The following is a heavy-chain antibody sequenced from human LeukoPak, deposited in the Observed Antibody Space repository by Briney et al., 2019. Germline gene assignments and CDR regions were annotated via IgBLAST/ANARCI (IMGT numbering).Heavy chain of an antibody. D-gene: IGHD3-16*01. CDR2: ISYDGSNK. V-gene: IGHV3-30-3*01. CDR1: GFTFSSYA. CDR3: AKDYTSGYYCGMDV. J-gene: IGHJ6*02. Sequence: PGRSLRLSCAASGFTFSSYAMHWVRQAPGKGLEWVAVISYDGSNKYYADSVKGRFTISRDNSKNTLYLQMNSLRAEDTAVYYCAKDYTSGYYCGMDVWGQGTTVTVSS.